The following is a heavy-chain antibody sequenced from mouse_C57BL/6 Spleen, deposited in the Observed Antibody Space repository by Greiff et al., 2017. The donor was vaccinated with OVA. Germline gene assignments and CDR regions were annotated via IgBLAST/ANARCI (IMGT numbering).Heavy chain of an antibody. CDR3: AEGPYSNDAWFAY. CDR1: GFTFSSYT. CDR2: ISGGGGNT. J-gene: IGHJ3*01. V-gene: IGHV5-9*04. D-gene: IGHD2-12*01. Sequence: EVQLVESGGGLVKPGGSLKLSCAASGFTFSSYTMSWVRQTPEKRLEWVATISGGGGNTYYPDSVKGRFTISRGNAKNTLYLQMSNLRSEDTAVYDGAEGPYSNDAWFAYWGQGTLVTVSA.